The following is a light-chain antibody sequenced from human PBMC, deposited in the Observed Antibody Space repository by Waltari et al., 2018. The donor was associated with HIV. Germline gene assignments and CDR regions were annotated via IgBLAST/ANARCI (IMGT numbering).Light chain of an antibody. Sequence: QSALTQPRSVSGSPGQSVTISCTGTSSDVGGYKYVSWYQHHPGKAPQLMIFDVNKRPSGVPHRFSGSKSGNTASLTISGLQAEDEADYDCCSYAGNYTFVFGGGTKLTVL. CDR3: CSYAGNYTFV. V-gene: IGLV2-11*01. CDR1: SSDVGGYKY. CDR2: DVN. J-gene: IGLJ2*01.